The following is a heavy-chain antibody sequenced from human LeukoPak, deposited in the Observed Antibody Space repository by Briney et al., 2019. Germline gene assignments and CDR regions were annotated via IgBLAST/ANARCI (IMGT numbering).Heavy chain of an antibody. CDR2: INSDGSST. CDR3: ARGSHYNKYYYDSSGYWGVLNDAFDI. CDR1: RFTFSTYW. V-gene: IGHV3-74*01. J-gene: IGHJ3*02. D-gene: IGHD3-22*01. Sequence: GGSLRLSCAASRFTFSTYWMHWVRQAPGKGLVWVSRINSDGSSTGYADSVKGRFTISRDNAKNTLYLQMNSLRAEDTALYYCARGSHYNKYYYDSSGYWGVLNDAFDIWGQGTMVTVSS.